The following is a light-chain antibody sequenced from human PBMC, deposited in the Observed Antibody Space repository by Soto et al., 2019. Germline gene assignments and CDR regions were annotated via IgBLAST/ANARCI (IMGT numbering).Light chain of an antibody. V-gene: IGKV3-15*01. CDR1: QSVSSN. CDR2: GAS. J-gene: IGKJ1*01. Sequence: EIVMPQSPATLSVSPGARSPLSGRASQSVSSNLAWYQQNPGQAPRLLIYGASTRATGIPARFSGSGSGTEFTLTISSLQSEDFAVYYCQQYNNWPQTFGQGTKVDIK. CDR3: QQYNNWPQT.